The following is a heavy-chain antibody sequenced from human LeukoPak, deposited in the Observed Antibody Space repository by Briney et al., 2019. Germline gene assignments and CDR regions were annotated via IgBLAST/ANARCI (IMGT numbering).Heavy chain of an antibody. CDR1: GGSFSGYY. D-gene: IGHD2-8*01. CDR2: INHSGST. V-gene: IGHV4-34*01. Sequence: PSETLSLTCAVYGGSFSGYYWSWIRRPPGKGLEWIGEINHSGSTNYNPSLKSRVTISVDTSKNQFSLKLSSVTAADTAVYYCARAGHCTNGVCPGFDYWGQGNLVTVSS. J-gene: IGHJ4*02. CDR3: ARAGHCTNGVCPGFDY.